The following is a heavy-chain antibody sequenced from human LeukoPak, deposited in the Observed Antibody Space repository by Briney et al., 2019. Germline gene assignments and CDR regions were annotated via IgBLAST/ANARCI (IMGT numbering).Heavy chain of an antibody. V-gene: IGHV3-74*01. CDR2: INSDGSST. CDR1: GFTFSNYW. D-gene: IGHD4-17*01. Sequence: GWSLRLSCAASGFTFSNYWMHWVRQAPGKGLVWVSLINSDGSSTNYADSVKGRFTIYRDNAKNTLYLQMNSLRAEDTAVYYCARDYGDAFDVWGQGTMVTVSS. CDR3: ARDYGDAFDV. J-gene: IGHJ3*01.